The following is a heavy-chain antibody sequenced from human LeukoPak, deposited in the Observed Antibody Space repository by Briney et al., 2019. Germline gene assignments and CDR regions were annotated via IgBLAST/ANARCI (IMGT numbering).Heavy chain of an antibody. CDR2: IHYSGST. D-gene: IGHD3-16*01. CDR1: GGSISRYY. CDR3: ARGSRGGYNWFDP. J-gene: IGHJ5*02. Sequence: SSETLSLTCTVSGGSISRYYWSWIRQSPGKGLEWIGYIHYSGSTNYNPSLKSRVTISVDTSKNQFSLRLNSVTAADTALYYCARGSRGGYNWFDPWGQGTLVIVSS. V-gene: IGHV4-59*01.